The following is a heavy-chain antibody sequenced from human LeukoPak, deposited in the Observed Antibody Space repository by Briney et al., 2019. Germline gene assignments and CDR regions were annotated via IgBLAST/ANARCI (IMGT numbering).Heavy chain of an antibody. CDR3: ARGNSGTSYVEYYYGMDV. D-gene: IGHD1-26*01. J-gene: IGHJ6*02. CDR1: GFIVSSNY. CDR2: IYSGGRA. Sequence: GGSLRLSCAASGFIVSSNYMTWVRQAPGKGLEWVSVIYSGGRAYYADSVKGRFTLSRDNSKNTLYLHMNSLRAEDTAVYYCARGNSGTSYVEYYYGMDVWGQGTTVTVSS. V-gene: IGHV3-53*01.